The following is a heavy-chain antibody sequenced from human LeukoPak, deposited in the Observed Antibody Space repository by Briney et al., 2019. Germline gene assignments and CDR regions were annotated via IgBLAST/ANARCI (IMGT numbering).Heavy chain of an antibody. Sequence: GGSLTLPCSASGFTFSNYSMNWVRQAPGKGLEVVSSISSSSSYIYYAVSVKGRFTISRDNAKNSLYLQMHSLRAEDTAVYYCARDTPETGFDYRGQGTLVSVSS. CDR1: GFTFSNYS. J-gene: IGHJ4*02. D-gene: IGHD5-24*01. CDR3: ARDTPETGFDY. V-gene: IGHV3-21*01. CDR2: ISSSSSYI.